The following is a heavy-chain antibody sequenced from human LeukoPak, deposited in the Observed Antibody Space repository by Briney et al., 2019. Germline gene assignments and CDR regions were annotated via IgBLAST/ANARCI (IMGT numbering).Heavy chain of an antibody. CDR2: IYSGGST. CDR3: ARGGYSSGWFHAFDI. CDR1: GFSVSSNY. Sequence: PGGSLRLSCAASGFSVSSNYMSWVRQAPGKGLEWVSVIYSGGSTYYTDSVKGRFTISRDNSKNTLYLQMNSLRPGDTAVYYCARGGYSSGWFHAFDIWGQGTMVTVSS. J-gene: IGHJ3*02. D-gene: IGHD6-19*01. V-gene: IGHV3-66*02.